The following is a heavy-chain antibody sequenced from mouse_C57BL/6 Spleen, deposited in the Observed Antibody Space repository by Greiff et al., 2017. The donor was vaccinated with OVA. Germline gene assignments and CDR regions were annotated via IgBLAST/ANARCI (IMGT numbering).Heavy chain of an antibody. D-gene: IGHD2-3*01. J-gene: IGHJ4*01. CDR3: ARTDGYYLDY. CDR1: GYAFSSSW. V-gene: IGHV1-82*01. CDR2: IYPGDGGT. Sequence: QVQLKQSGPELVKPGASVKISCKASGYAFSSSWMNWVKQRPGKGLEWIGRIYPGDGGTNYNGKFKGKATLTADKSSSTAYMQLSSLTSEDSAVYFCARTDGYYLDYRGEEASVTVSS.